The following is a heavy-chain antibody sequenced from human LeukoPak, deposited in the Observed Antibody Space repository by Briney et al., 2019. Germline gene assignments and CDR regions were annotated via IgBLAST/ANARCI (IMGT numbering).Heavy chain of an antibody. CDR1: GYTFTSYG. CDR3: ARGLEWLTRRHTWFDP. Sequence: GASVKVSCKASGYTFTSYGISWVRHAPGQGLEWMGWISAYNGNTNYAQKLQGRVTMTTDTSTSTAYMELRSLRSDDTAVYYCARGLEWLTRRHTWFDPWGKGTLVTVS. D-gene: IGHD3-3*01. CDR2: ISAYNGNT. J-gene: IGHJ5*02. V-gene: IGHV1-18*01.